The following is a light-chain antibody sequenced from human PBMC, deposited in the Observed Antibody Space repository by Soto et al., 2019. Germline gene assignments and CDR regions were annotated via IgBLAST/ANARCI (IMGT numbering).Light chain of an antibody. CDR2: RNN. CDR1: SSNIGPNY. Sequence: QSVLTQPPSASGAPGQRVNISCSGSSSNIGPNYVYWYQQLPGTAPKLLIYRNNQRRSGVPDRFSGSKSGTSASLDISGLRSEDEADYYCSAWDDSLSGVVFGGGTQLTVL. CDR3: SAWDDSLSGVV. J-gene: IGLJ2*01. V-gene: IGLV1-47*01.